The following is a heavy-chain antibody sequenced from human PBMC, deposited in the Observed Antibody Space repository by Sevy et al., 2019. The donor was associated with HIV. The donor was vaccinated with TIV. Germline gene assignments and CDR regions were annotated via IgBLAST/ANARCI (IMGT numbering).Heavy chain of an antibody. V-gene: IGHV3-7*01. D-gene: IGHD6-13*01. Sequence: GGSLRLSCAASGFTFSSYWMTWVRQAPGKGLEWVANIKQDGSKKYYVDSVKGRFTISRDNAKNSVDLQMNSLRAEDTAVYYCAREIAAAGSYWGQGTLVTVSS. CDR2: IKQDGSKK. CDR1: GFTFSSYW. J-gene: IGHJ4*02. CDR3: AREIAAAGSY.